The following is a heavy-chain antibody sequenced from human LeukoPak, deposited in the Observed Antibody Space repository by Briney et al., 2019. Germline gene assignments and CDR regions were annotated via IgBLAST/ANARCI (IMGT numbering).Heavy chain of an antibody. Sequence: GGSLRLSCAASAGFTFSDYWMNWVRQAPRKGLEWVAIIKQDGRGKLYVDSVKGRFTISRDNAKSSLYLQMNSLRAEDTAVYYCVSGIGWLPDYWGQGTLVTVSS. CDR1: AGFTFSDYW. CDR2: IKQDGRGK. V-gene: IGHV3-7*03. CDR3: VSGIGWLPDY. D-gene: IGHD6-19*01. J-gene: IGHJ4*02.